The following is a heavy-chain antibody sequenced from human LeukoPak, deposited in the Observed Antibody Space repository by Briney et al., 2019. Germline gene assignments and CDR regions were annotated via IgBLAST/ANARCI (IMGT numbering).Heavy chain of an antibody. D-gene: IGHD2-2*02. V-gene: IGHV4-34*01. CDR2: INHTGST. CDR3: ASYCTSTNCYTRRAFDI. CDR1: GGSLSGYY. Sequence: PSEPQSLPCAVYGGSLSGYYWRCLRHPPGKGLEWIGEINHTGSTYYNPRLKSRDTIAVDTSKTQFSQKLSSVTAADTAVYYYASYCTSTNCYTRRAFDIWGQGTMVSVSS. J-gene: IGHJ3*02.